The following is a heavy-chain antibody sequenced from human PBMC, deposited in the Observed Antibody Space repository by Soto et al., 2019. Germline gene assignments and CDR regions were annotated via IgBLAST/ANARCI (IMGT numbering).Heavy chain of an antibody. J-gene: IGHJ5*02. Sequence: GGSLRLSCSASGFTFISYAMSWFRQAPGKGLEWVSAISGSGGSTYYADSVKGRFTISRDNSKNTLYLQMNSLRAEDTAVYYCAKDEGATTLGMSWFDPWGQGTLVTVSS. CDR3: AKDEGATTLGMSWFDP. D-gene: IGHD1-26*01. CDR1: GFTFISYA. V-gene: IGHV3-23*01. CDR2: ISGSGGST.